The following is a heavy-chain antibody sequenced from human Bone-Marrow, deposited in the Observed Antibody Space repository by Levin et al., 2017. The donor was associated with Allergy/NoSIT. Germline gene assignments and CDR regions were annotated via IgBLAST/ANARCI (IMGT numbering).Heavy chain of an antibody. J-gene: IGHJ3*02. V-gene: IGHV3-11*05. D-gene: IGHD3-9*01. CDR2: ISSSSSYT. Sequence: GGSLRLSCAASGFTFSDYYMSWIRQAPGKGLEWVSYISSSSSYTNYADSVKGRFTISRDNAKNSLYLQMNSLRAEDTAVYYCARGGDYDILTGPTRQNEAFDIWGQGTMVTVSS. CDR1: GFTFSDYY. CDR3: ARGGDYDILTGPTRQNEAFDI.